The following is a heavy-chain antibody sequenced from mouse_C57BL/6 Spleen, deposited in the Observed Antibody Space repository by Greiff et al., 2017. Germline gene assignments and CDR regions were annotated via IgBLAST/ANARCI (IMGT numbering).Heavy chain of an antibody. CDR2: IYPGSGST. V-gene: IGHV1-55*01. Sequence: VQLQQPGAELVKPGASVKMSCKASGYTFTSYWITWVKQRPGQGLEWIGDIYPGSGSTNYNEKFKSKATLTVDTSSSTAYMQLSSLTSEDSAVYYSARHIRSNGAMDDWGQGTSVTVSS. CDR1: GYTFTSYW. CDR3: ARHIRSNGAMDD. J-gene: IGHJ4*01. D-gene: IGHD1-3*01.